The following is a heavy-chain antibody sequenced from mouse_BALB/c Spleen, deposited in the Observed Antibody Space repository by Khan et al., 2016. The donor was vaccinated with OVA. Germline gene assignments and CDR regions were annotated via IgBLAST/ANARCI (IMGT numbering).Heavy chain of an antibody. Sequence: EVELVESGGDLVKPGGSLKLSCAASGFTFSTYGMSWVRQTPDKRLEWVATISSGGSYTYYVDSVKGRFTISRENAKSTLYLQMSSLKSEDTAMYYCTRLDYYYDSEGLAYWGQGTLVTVSA. V-gene: IGHV5-6*01. D-gene: IGHD1-1*01. CDR3: TRLDYYYDSEGLAY. CDR2: ISSGGSYT. J-gene: IGHJ3*01. CDR1: GFTFSTYG.